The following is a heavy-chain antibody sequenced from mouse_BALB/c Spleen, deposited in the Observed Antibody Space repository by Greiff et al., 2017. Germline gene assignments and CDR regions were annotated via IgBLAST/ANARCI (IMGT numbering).Heavy chain of an antibody. CDR3: AHYAMDY. CDR1: GYTFTSYW. V-gene: IGHV1S81*02. CDR2: INPSNGRT. J-gene: IGHJ4*01. Sequence: QVQLQQPGAELVKPGASVKLSCKASGYTFTSYWMHWVKQRPGQGLEWIGEINPSNGRTNYNEKFKSKATLTVDKSSSTAYMQLSSLTSEDSAVYYCAHYAMDYWGQGTSVTVSS.